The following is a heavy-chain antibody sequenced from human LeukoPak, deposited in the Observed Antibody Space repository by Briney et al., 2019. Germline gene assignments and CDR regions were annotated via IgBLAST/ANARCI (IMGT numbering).Heavy chain of an antibody. CDR2: IYYSGGT. D-gene: IGHD4-11*01. Sequence: SETLSLTCTVSGCPISSGDYYWSWLRQHPGKGLEWIGYIYYSGGTYYNPSLKSRVTISVDTSRNQFSLRLSSVTAADTAVYYCARVPTRRHYFEYWGQGTLVTVSS. J-gene: IGHJ4*02. CDR1: GCPISSGDYY. CDR3: ARVPTRRHYFEY. V-gene: IGHV4-31*03.